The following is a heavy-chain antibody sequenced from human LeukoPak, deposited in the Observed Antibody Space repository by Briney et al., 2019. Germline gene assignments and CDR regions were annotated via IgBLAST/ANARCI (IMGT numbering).Heavy chain of an antibody. Sequence: GGSLRLSCAASGFTFSSYSMNWVRQAPGKGLEWVSYISSSSSTIYYADSAKGRFTISRDNAKNSLYLQMDSLRAEDTAVYYCARDLGIFFDAFDIWGQGTMVTVSS. CDR2: ISSSSSTI. D-gene: IGHD2-15*01. CDR1: GFTFSSYS. J-gene: IGHJ3*02. CDR3: ARDLGIFFDAFDI. V-gene: IGHV3-48*01.